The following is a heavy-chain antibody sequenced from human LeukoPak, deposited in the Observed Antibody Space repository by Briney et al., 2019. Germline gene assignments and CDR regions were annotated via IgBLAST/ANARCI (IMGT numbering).Heavy chain of an antibody. Sequence: PSETLSLTCAVYGGSFSGYYWSWIRQPPGKGLEWIGEINHSGSTNYNPSLKSRVTISVDTSKNQFSLKLSSATAADTAVYYCARGSITIFGVVPRRYYGMDVWGQGTTVTVSS. V-gene: IGHV4-34*01. J-gene: IGHJ6*02. CDR3: ARGSITIFGVVPRRYYGMDV. CDR2: INHSGST. CDR1: GGSFSGYY. D-gene: IGHD3-3*01.